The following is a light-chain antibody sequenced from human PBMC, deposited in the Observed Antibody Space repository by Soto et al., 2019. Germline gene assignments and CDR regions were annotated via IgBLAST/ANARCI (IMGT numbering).Light chain of an antibody. CDR2: DAS. V-gene: IGKV1-5*01. J-gene: IGKJ4*01. CDR3: QQYNSYHA. Sequence: DIQMTQSPSTLSASVGDRVTITCRASQSISSWLAWYQQKPGKAPKLLIYDASSLESGVPSRFSGSGSGTEFTLTLSSLQPDDFATYYCQQYNSYHAFGEGTKVEIQ. CDR1: QSISSW.